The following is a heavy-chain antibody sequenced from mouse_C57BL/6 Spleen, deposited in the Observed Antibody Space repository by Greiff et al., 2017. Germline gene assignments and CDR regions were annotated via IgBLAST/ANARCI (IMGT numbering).Heavy chain of an antibody. CDR1: GFSLTSYG. CDR2: IWSGGST. V-gene: IGHV2-2*01. Sequence: QVQLQQSGPGLVQPSQSLSITCTVSGFSLTSYGVHWVRQSPGKGLEWLGVIWSGGSTDYNAAFISRLSISKDNAKSQVFFKMNSLQADDTAIYYCASPYDYPAWFAYWGQGTLVTVSA. CDR3: ASPYDYPAWFAY. J-gene: IGHJ3*01. D-gene: IGHD2-4*01.